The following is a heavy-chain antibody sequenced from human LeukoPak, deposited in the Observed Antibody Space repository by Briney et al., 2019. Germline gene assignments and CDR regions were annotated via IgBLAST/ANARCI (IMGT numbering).Heavy chain of an antibody. V-gene: IGHV3-30*02. D-gene: IGHD3-3*01. Sequence: GGSLRLSCAASGFTFSSYGMHWVRQAPGKGLEWVAFIRYDGSNKYYADSVKGRFTISRDNSKNTLYLQMNSLRAEDTAVYYCAKVRSPDAEEYFQHWGQGTLVTVSS. CDR1: GFTFSSYG. J-gene: IGHJ1*01. CDR3: AKVRSPDAEEYFQH. CDR2: IRYDGSNK.